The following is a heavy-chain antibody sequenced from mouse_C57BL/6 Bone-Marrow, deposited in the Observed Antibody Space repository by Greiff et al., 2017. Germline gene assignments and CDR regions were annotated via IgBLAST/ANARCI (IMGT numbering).Heavy chain of an antibody. CDR3: ARSDGYYNYFDY. D-gene: IGHD2-3*01. CDR1: GYTFTSYW. V-gene: IGHV1-64*01. J-gene: IGHJ2*01. CDR2: IHPNSGST. Sequence: QVQLKQPGAELVKPGASVKLSCKASGYTFTSYWMHWVKQRPGQGLEWIGMIHPNSGSTNYNEKFKSKATLTVDKSSSTAYMQLSSLTSEDSAVYYCARSDGYYNYFDYWGQGTTLTVSS.